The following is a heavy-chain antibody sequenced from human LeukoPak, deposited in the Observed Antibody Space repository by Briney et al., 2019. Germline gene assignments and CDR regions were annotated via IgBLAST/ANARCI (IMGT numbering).Heavy chain of an antibody. Sequence: VASVKVSCKASGYTFTGYFIYWVRQAPGQGLEWMGRINPSTGATDYAQKFQGRVTVTRDTSISTAYMDLTRLTSDDTAVYYCASFGGDYGGNSGFDYWGQGTLVTVSS. J-gene: IGHJ4*02. CDR2: INPSTGAT. CDR1: GYTFTGYF. V-gene: IGHV1-2*06. D-gene: IGHD4-23*01. CDR3: ASFGGDYGGNSGFDY.